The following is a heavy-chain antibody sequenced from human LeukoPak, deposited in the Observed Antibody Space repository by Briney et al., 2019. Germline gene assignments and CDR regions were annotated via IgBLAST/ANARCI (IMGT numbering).Heavy chain of an antibody. D-gene: IGHD5-24*01. Sequence: ASVKVSCKASGYTFTSYYMHWVRQAPGQGLGWMGIINPSGGSTSYAQKFLGRVTMTRDTSTSTVYMELSSLRSEDTAVYYCARESEMASRRPKNWFDPWGQGTLVTVSS. J-gene: IGHJ5*02. V-gene: IGHV1-46*01. CDR1: GYTFTSYY. CDR3: ARESEMASRRPKNWFDP. CDR2: INPSGGST.